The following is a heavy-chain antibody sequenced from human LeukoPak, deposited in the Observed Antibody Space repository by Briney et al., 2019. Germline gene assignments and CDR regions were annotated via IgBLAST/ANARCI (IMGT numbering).Heavy chain of an antibody. J-gene: IGHJ4*02. CDR3: ARDRLVGATTDYFDY. D-gene: IGHD1-26*01. Sequence: ASVKVSCTASGYTFTSYGISWVRQAPGQGLEWMGWISAYNGNTNYAQKLQGRVTMTTDTSTSTAYMELRSLRSDDTAVYYCARDRLVGATTDYFDYWGQGTQVTVSS. CDR2: ISAYNGNT. CDR1: GYTFTSYG. V-gene: IGHV1-18*01.